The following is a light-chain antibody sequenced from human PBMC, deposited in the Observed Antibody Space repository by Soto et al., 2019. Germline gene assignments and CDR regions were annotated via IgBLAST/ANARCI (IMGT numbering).Light chain of an antibody. CDR2: DAF. Sequence: DIQMTQSPSSLAASVGDRVTITCRASHSISSYLSWYQQKPGKAPKLVISDAFSLQSGVPSRFSGSGSGTDFTLTISSLQPEDFATYYCLQSYSAPLTFGGGTKVDIK. CDR3: LQSYSAPLT. CDR1: HSISSY. V-gene: IGKV1-39*01. J-gene: IGKJ4*01.